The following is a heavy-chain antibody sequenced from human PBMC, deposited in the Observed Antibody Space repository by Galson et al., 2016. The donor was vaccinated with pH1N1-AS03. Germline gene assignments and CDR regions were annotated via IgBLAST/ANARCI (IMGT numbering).Heavy chain of an antibody. V-gene: IGHV4-61*01. D-gene: IGHD3-9*01. CDR1: GDSVSGGTYY. CDR3: ARNGVLTGYHATGRERVDY. Sequence: ETLSLTCTVSGDSVSGGTYYWNWIRQPPGKGLEWIGYIYYTGITNYNPSLESRLTISIDRSKNQISLPLGSVTAADTAMYYCARNGVLTGYHATGRERVDYWGQGTLVIVSS. CDR2: IYYTGIT. J-gene: IGHJ4*02.